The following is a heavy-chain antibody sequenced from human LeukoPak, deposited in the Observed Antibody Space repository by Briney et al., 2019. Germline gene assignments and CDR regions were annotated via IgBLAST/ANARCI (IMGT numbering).Heavy chain of an antibody. CDR1: GYTFTSYG. Sequence: ASVKVSCKASGYTFTSYGISWVRQAPGQGLEWMGWIGAYNGNTNYAQKLQGRVTMTTDTSTSTAYMELRSLRSDDTAVYYCARARRDGYNRYYCYYYMDVWGKGTTVTVSS. D-gene: IGHD5-24*01. CDR2: IGAYNGNT. J-gene: IGHJ6*03. CDR3: ARARRDGYNRYYCYYYMDV. V-gene: IGHV1-18*01.